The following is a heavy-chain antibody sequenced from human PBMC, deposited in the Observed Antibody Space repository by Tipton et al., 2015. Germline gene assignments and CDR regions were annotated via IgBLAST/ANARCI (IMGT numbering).Heavy chain of an antibody. Sequence: SLRLSCAASGFHVRSNHMSWVRQAPGKGLEWVSILHTDGTTNYADSVKGRFTISRDNSKNTLYLQLDSLRAEDTAVYYCARRVGALTTTANFFDYWGQGTLVIVSS. V-gene: IGHV3-53*01. J-gene: IGHJ4*02. CDR3: ARRVGALTTTANFFDY. CDR2: LHTDGTT. CDR1: GFHVRSNH. D-gene: IGHD3-10*01.